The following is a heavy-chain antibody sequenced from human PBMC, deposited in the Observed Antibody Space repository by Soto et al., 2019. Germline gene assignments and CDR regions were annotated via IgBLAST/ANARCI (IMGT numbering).Heavy chain of an antibody. CDR3: ASGQQIRMADI. V-gene: IGHV3-11*05. CDR1: GFIFSDYY. J-gene: IGHJ3*02. CDR2: ISGSGIDT. Sequence: QVQLVESGGGLVKPGGSLRLSCAASGFIFSDYYASWIRQAPGKGLEWLSYISGSGIDTNYADSVKGRFTISRDNAENSLYLQMNSLRAEDTAVYYCASGQQIRMADIWGQETMVTVSS. D-gene: IGHD6-13*01.